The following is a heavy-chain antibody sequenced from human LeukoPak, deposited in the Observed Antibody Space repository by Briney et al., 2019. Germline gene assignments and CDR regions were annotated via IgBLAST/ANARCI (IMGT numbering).Heavy chain of an antibody. CDR2: IYYSGST. V-gene: IGHV4-59*01. D-gene: IGHD3-3*01. CDR1: GCSISSYY. J-gene: IGHJ4*02. CDR3: ARAGPQYYDFWSGYYSFDY. Sequence: SETLSLTCTVSGCSISSYYSSWIRQPPGKGLEWIGYIYYSGSTNYNPSLKSRVTISIDTSKNQFSLKLSSVTAADTAVYYCARAGPQYYDFWSGYYSFDYWGQGTLVSVSS.